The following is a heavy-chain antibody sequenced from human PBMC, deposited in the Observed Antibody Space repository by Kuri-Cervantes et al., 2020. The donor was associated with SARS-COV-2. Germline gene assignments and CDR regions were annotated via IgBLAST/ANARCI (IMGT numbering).Heavy chain of an antibody. CDR1: GFSFSNYA. V-gene: IGHV3-23*01. Sequence: GESLKISCAASGFSFSNYAMSWVRQAPGKGLEWVSVISGSGTGAYYAASVKGRFTISRDNSKNTLYLQKNSLRAEYTAVYFCAKDPTATTEYYYAMDVWGQGTMVTVSS. J-gene: IGHJ6*02. D-gene: IGHD1-7*01. CDR3: AKDPTATTEYYYAMDV. CDR2: ISGSGTGA.